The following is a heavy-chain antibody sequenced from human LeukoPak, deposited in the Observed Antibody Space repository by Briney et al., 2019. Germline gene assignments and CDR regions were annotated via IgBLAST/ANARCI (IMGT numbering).Heavy chain of an antibody. V-gene: IGHV4-4*02. CDR2: IYYSGSY. Sequence: SGTLSLTCVVSGGSISSSHWWSWVRQPPGKGLEWIGEIYYSGSYNYNPSLKSRVTISIDKSKKQFSLNLTSVTAADTAVYYCARESGSEGFDPWGQGTLVTVSS. CDR3: ARESGSEGFDP. CDR1: GGSISSSHW. J-gene: IGHJ5*02. D-gene: IGHD5-12*01.